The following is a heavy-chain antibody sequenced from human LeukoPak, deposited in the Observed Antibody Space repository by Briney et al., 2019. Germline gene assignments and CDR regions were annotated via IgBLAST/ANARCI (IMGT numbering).Heavy chain of an antibody. D-gene: IGHD3-16*01. CDR3: ARDPPSGGFDY. Sequence: GGSLRLSRAASGFTLSTYSMNWVRQAPRKGLEWVAYISTSSTTIYSAEPVKGRFTISIDDAKTSLYLQLNSLRAEDTAVYYCARDPPSGGFDYWGQGTLVTVSS. CDR1: GFTLSTYS. V-gene: IGHV3-48*01. J-gene: IGHJ4*02. CDR2: ISTSSTTI.